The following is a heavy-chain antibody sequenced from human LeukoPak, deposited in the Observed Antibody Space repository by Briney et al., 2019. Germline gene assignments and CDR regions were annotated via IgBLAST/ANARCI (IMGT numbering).Heavy chain of an antibody. CDR2: IKQDGSEK. CDR3: ARDAVVAVAGMYYFDY. Sequence: PGGSLRLSCAASGFTYSSYRMSWVRHAPGKGLEWVANIKQDGSEKYYVDSVKGRFTISRDNAKNSLYLQMNSLRAEDTAVYYCARDAVVAVAGMYYFDYWGQGTLVTVSS. J-gene: IGHJ4*02. CDR1: GFTYSSYR. V-gene: IGHV3-7*01. D-gene: IGHD6-19*01.